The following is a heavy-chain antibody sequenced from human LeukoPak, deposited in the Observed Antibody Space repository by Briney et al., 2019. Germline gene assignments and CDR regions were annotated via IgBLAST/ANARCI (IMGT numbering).Heavy chain of an antibody. Sequence: GGSLRLSCGASGFTFSSYAMHWVRQASGKGLEWVAIITSDGSNKHYADSVKGRFTVSRDNSRNTLYLQMTSLRAEDTAVYYCAREDGASRGYSYGHWGQGTLVTVSS. J-gene: IGHJ4*02. D-gene: IGHD5-18*01. V-gene: IGHV3-30*04. CDR2: ITSDGSNK. CDR3: AREDGASRGYSYGH. CDR1: GFTFSSYA.